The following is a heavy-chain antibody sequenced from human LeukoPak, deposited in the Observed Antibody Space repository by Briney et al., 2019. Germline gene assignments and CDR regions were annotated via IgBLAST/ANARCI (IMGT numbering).Heavy chain of an antibody. CDR2: ISSSSSYI. Sequence: GGSLRLSCAGSGFTFSSYAMSWVRQAPGKGLEWVSSISSSSSYIYYADSVKGRFTISRDNAKNSLYLQMNSLRAEDTAVYYCASRVVVAANYGMDVWGQGTTVTVSS. D-gene: IGHD2-15*01. V-gene: IGHV3-21*01. CDR1: GFTFSSYA. J-gene: IGHJ6*02. CDR3: ASRVVVAANYGMDV.